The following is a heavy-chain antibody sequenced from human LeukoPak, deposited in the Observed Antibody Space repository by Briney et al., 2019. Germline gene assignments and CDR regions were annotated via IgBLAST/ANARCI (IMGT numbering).Heavy chain of an antibody. D-gene: IGHD6-19*01. J-gene: IGHJ4*02. CDR1: GFTFSTYW. V-gene: IGHV3-74*01. CDR2: INTDGSST. Sequence: GGSLRLSCAASGFTFSTYWMDWVRQAPGKGLVWVSRINTDGSSTSYADSVKGRFTISRDNAKNTLYLQMNSLRAEDTAIYYCARANSGWSIDYWGQGTLVTVSS. CDR3: ARANSGWSIDY.